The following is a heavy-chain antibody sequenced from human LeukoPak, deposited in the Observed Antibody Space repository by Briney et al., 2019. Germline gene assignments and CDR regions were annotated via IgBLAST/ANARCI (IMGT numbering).Heavy chain of an antibody. D-gene: IGHD6-19*01. Sequence: GGSLRLSCAASGFTFSSYWMHWVRQAPGKGLVWVSRVYPQGSETSYADSVKGRFTISRDNAKDALHLQMDNLRAEDTAVYYCARARWSSTGWFLGYWGQGTLVTVSS. J-gene: IGHJ4*02. CDR1: GFTFSSYW. CDR2: VYPQGSET. CDR3: ARARWSSTGWFLGY. V-gene: IGHV3-74*01.